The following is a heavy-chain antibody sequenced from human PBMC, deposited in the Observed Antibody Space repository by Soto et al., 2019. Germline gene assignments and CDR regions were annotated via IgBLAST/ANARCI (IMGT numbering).Heavy chain of an antibody. V-gene: IGHV3-23*01. CDR3: AKAPLLRPYYYYGMDV. CDR2: ISGSGGST. Sequence: GSLRLSCAASGFTFSSYAMSWVRQAPGKGLEWVSAISGSGGSTYYADSVKGRFTISRDNSKNTLYLQMNSLRAEDTAVYYCAKAPLLRPYYYYGMDVWGQGTTVTVSS. D-gene: IGHD1-26*01. J-gene: IGHJ6*02. CDR1: GFTFSSYA.